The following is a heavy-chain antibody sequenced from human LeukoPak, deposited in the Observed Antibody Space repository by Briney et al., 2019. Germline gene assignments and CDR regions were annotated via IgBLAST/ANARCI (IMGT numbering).Heavy chain of an antibody. CDR3: AIHYGGNDYYYYMDV. V-gene: IGHV5-51*01. Sequence: GESLKISCKGSGYSFTSYWIGWVRQMPGKGLEWMGIIYPGDSDTRYSPSFQGQVTISADKSISTAYLQWSSLKASDTAMYYCAIHYGGNDYYYYMDVWGKGTTVTVSS. CDR1: GYSFTSYW. J-gene: IGHJ6*03. D-gene: IGHD4-23*01. CDR2: IYPGDSDT.